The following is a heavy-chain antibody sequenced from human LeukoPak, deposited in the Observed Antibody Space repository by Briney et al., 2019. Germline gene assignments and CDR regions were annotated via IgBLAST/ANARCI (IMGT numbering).Heavy chain of an antibody. D-gene: IGHD3-3*01. CDR3: TRDFVF. J-gene: IGHJ4*02. CDR2: INQDGSVK. CDR1: GFAFSTYW. Sequence: GGSLRLSCAASGFAFSTYWMDWVRQAPGKGLEWVGNINQDGSVKHYVDSVRGRFTISRDNARNSVYLQTSALRGEDTAVYCCTRDFVFWGQGSLVTASS. V-gene: IGHV3-7*01.